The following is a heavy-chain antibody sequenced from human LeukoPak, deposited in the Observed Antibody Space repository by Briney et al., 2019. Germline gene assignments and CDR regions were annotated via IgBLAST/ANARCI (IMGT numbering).Heavy chain of an antibody. CDR3: ARSKTGYYFDY. CDR2: IYYSGST. Sequence: PSETLSLTCTVSGGSISSSSYYWGWIRQPPGKGLEWIGSIYYSGSTYYNPSLKSRVTISVDTSKNQFSLNLSSVTAADTAVYYCARSKTGYYFDYWGQGTLVTVSS. V-gene: IGHV4-39*01. D-gene: IGHD3-9*01. J-gene: IGHJ4*02. CDR1: GGSISSSSYY.